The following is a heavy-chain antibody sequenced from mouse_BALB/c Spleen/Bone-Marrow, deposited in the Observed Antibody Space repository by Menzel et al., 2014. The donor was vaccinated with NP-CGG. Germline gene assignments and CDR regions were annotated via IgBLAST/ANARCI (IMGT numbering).Heavy chain of an antibody. CDR3: TRKYGPLSYVDF. CDR2: IYPSDSYT. CDR1: GYTFTSYW. J-gene: IGHJ2*01. Sequence: VQLQQSGAALVRPGTSVKLSCKASGYTFTSYWINWVKQRPGQGLEWIGNIYPSDSYTNYNQKFKDKATLTVDKSSSTAYMQLSSPTSEDSAVYYCTRKYGPLSYVDFWGQCIPLTVSS. D-gene: IGHD2-10*02. V-gene: IGHV1-69*02.